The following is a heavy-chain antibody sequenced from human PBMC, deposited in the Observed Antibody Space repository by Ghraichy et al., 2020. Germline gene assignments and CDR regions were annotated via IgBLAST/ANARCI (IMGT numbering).Heavy chain of an antibody. V-gene: IGHV3-48*03. J-gene: IGHJ4*02. CDR3: ARDSGAYYFDR. Sequence: GESLNISCEASGFTFSSYEMNWVRQAPGKGLEWVSYISVSATIIYYTDSVEGRFTISRDNAKNSLYLQMNSLRAEDTAVYYCARDSGAYYFDRWGQGTLVTVSS. D-gene: IGHD2-15*01. CDR1: GFTFSSYE. CDR2: ISVSATII.